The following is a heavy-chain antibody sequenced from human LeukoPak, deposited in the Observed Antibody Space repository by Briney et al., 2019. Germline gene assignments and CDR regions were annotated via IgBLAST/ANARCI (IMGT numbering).Heavy chain of an antibody. V-gene: IGHV3-74*01. J-gene: IGHJ4*02. CDR1: GFTFSNYW. Sequence: GGSLRLSCAASGFTFSNYWMHWVRQAPGKGPVWVSRIKSDGSSTRFADSVQGRFTISRDNGKNALYLQMNSLRAEDTAVYYCAREGPYSTMYYFDYWGQGTLVTVSS. D-gene: IGHD6-13*01. CDR3: AREGPYSTMYYFDY. CDR2: IKSDGSST.